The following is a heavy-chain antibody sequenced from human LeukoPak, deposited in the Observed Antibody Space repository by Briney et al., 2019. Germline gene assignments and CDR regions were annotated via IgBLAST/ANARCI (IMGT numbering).Heavy chain of an antibody. V-gene: IGHV1-8*03. Sequence: ASVKASCKASGYTFTGYYMHWVRQATGQGLEWMGWMNPNSGNTGYAQKFQGRVTITRNTSISTAYMELSSLRSEDTAVYYCARSGYSYGLDWFDPWGQGTLVTVSS. CDR3: ARSGYSYGLDWFDP. D-gene: IGHD5-18*01. J-gene: IGHJ5*02. CDR2: MNPNSGNT. CDR1: GYTFTGYY.